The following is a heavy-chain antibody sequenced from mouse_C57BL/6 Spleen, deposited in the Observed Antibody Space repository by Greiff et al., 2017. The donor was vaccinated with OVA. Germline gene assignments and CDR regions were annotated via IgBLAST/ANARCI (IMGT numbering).Heavy chain of an antibody. CDR3: ARSGYGSSPHYAMDY. V-gene: IGHV1-69*01. CDR1: GYTFTSYW. Sequence: QVQLQQPGAELVMPGASVKLSCKASGYTFTSYWMHWVKQRPGQGLEWIGEIDPSDSYTNYNQKFKGKSTLTVDKSSSTAYMQLSSLTSEDSAVYYCARSGYGSSPHYAMDYWGQGTSVTVSS. J-gene: IGHJ4*01. D-gene: IGHD1-1*01. CDR2: IDPSDSYT.